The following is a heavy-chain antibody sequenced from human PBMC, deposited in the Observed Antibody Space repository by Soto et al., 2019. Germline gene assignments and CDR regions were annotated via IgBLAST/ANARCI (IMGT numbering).Heavy chain of an antibody. CDR3: AKGTTCVDY. Sequence: QVQLVESGGGVVQPGRSLGLSCAASGFTFSSYGMHWVRQAPGKGLEWVAVISYDGSNKYYADSVKGRFTISRDNSKNTLYLQMNSLRAEDTAVYYCAKGTTCVDYWGQGTLVTVSS. D-gene: IGHD1-26*01. J-gene: IGHJ4*02. V-gene: IGHV3-30*18. CDR2: ISYDGSNK. CDR1: GFTFSSYG.